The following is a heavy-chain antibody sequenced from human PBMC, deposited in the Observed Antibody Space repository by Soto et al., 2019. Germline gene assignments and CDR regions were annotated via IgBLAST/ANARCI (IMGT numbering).Heavy chain of an antibody. V-gene: IGHV1-69*06. D-gene: IGHD3-10*01. J-gene: IGHJ3*02. CDR2: TIPVFNTA. Sequence: QVQLEQSGAEVKKPGSSVKVSCKASGGTLSDHGVAWLRQAPGQGLEWMGGTIPVFNTAKYAQKFQGRVTVTADKFTNIAYMELSSRWSEDTAFYFCARGVYGSGNYYTVPSAFDIWGQVTMVIVSS. CDR3: ARGVYGSGNYYTVPSAFDI. CDR1: GGTLSDHG.